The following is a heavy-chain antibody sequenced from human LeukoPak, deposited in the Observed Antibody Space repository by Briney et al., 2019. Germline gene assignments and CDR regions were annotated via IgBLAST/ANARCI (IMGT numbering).Heavy chain of an antibody. V-gene: IGHV3-11*04. CDR3: ARDEVGASRTTGYYYYIDV. J-gene: IGHJ6*03. CDR2: ISSSGSTI. CDR1: GFTFSDYY. D-gene: IGHD1-26*01. Sequence: GGSLRLSCAASGFTFSDYYMSWIRQAPGKGLEWVSYISSSGSTIYYADSVKGRFTISRDNAKNSLYLQMNSLRAEDTAVYYCARDEVGASRTTGYYYYIDVWGKGTTVTISS.